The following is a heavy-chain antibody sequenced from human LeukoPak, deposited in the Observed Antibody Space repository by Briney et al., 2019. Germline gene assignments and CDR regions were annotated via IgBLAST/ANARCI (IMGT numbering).Heavy chain of an antibody. V-gene: IGHV4-59*01. D-gene: IGHD3-9*01. J-gene: IGHJ4*02. CDR2: IYYSGST. CDR1: GDSISSYY. CDR3: ARGYYDILTGYYAWYYFDY. Sequence: PETLSLTCTVPGDSISSYYWSCIRHPPGKGLEWMGHIYYSGSTNYNASLKSRVTISVDTSKNQFSLKLSSVTAADTAVYYCARGYYDILTGYYAWYYFDYWGQGTLVTVSS.